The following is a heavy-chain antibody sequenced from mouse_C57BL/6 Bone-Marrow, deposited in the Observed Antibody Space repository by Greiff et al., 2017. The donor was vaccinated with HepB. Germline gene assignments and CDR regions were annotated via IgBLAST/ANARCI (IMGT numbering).Heavy chain of an antibody. V-gene: IGHV14-4*01. D-gene: IGHD2-1*01. CDR3: TGYLLFAY. Sequence: EVKLMESGAELVRPGASVKLSCTASGFNIKDDYMHWVKQRPEQGLEWIGWIDPENGDTEYASKVQGKATITADTSSNTAYLQLSSLTSEDTAVYYCTGYLLFAYWGQGTLVTVSA. CDR2: IDPENGDT. J-gene: IGHJ3*01. CDR1: GFNIKDDY.